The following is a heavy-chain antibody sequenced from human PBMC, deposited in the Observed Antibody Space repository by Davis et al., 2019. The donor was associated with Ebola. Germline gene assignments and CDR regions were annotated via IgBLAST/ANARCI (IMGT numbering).Heavy chain of an antibody. Sequence: GGSLRLSCAASGFTFSDYYMSWIRQAPGKGLEWVSYISSSGSTIYYADSVKGRFTISRDNAKNSLYLQMNSLRAEDTAVYYCAKSVVLGREWFDPWGQGTLVTVSS. CDR3: AKSVVLGREWFDP. CDR1: GFTFSDYY. J-gene: IGHJ5*02. D-gene: IGHD2-8*01. V-gene: IGHV3-11*01. CDR2: ISSSGSTI.